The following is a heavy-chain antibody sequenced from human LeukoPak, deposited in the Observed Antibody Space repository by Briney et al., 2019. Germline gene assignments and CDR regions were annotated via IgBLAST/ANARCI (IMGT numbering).Heavy chain of an antibody. V-gene: IGHV4-39*01. J-gene: IGHJ4*02. CDR3: ARQSSSTLGY. CDR1: GGSISSSSYY. Sequence: SETLSLTCTVSGGSISSSSYYWGWIRQPPGKGLEWIGSIYYSGSTYYNPSLKSRVTISVDTSKNQFSLKLSSVTAADTAVYYCARQSSSTLGYWGQGTLVTVSS. D-gene: IGHD6-6*01. CDR2: IYYSGST.